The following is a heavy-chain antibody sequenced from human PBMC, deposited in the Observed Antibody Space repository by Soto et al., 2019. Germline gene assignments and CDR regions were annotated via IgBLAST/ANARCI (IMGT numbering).Heavy chain of an antibody. J-gene: IGHJ6*02. V-gene: IGHV1-46*01. CDR3: ARGGYCSSTSCDITYGMDV. CDR1: GYTFTSYY. CDR2: INPSGGST. D-gene: IGHD2-2*01. Sequence: QVQLVQSGAEVKKPGASVKVSCKASGYTFTSYYMHWVRQAPGQGLEWMGIINPSGGSTSYAQKFQGRVTMTRDTSTKTVYMELSSLRSEVTGVYYCARGGYCSSTSCDITYGMDVWGQGTTVTVSS.